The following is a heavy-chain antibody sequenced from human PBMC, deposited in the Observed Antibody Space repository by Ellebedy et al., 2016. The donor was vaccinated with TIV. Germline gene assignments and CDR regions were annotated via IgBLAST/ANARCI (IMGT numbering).Heavy chain of an antibody. D-gene: IGHD2-15*01. J-gene: IGHJ4*02. CDR3: GSQGY. V-gene: IGHV4-59*01. CDR2: IYYSGST. Sequence: MPSETLSLTCTVSGDSISPYYWNWIRQPPGKGLEWIGNIYYSGSTNYNPSLKSRVTISLDTSKNQYSLKLTSVTAADSAVYYCGSQGYWGQGTLVTVSS. CDR1: GDSISPYY.